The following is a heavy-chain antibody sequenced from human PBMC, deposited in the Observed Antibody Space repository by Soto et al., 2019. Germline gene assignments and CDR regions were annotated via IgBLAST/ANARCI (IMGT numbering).Heavy chain of an antibody. D-gene: IGHD1-26*01. Sequence: SETLSLTCAVSGYSISSGDYWGWLRQPPGKGLEWIGSIYHSGSTYYNPSLKSRVTISVDTSKNQFSLKLSSVTAADTAVYYCARDDPSGSYSGDAFDIWGQGTMVTVSS. CDR3: ARDDPSGSYSGDAFDI. CDR1: GYSISSGDY. V-gene: IGHV4-38-2*02. J-gene: IGHJ3*02. CDR2: IYHSGST.